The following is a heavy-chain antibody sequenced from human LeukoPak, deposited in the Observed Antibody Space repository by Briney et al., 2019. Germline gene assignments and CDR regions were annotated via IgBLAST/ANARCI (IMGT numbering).Heavy chain of an antibody. CDR2: INHSGST. Sequence: SETLSLTCAVYGGSFSGYYWSWIRQPPGKGLEWIGEINHSGSTNSNPSLKSRVTISVDTSKSQFSLRLSSVTAADTAVYYCARKGYSYGFFNYWGQGTLATVSS. CDR1: GGSFSGYY. V-gene: IGHV4-34*01. J-gene: IGHJ4*02. CDR3: ARKGYSYGFFNY. D-gene: IGHD5-18*01.